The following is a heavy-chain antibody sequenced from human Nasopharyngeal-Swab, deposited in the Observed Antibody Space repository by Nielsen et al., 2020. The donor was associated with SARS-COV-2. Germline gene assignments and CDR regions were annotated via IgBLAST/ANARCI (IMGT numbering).Heavy chain of an antibody. Sequence: SGTLSLTCTVSGGSIKRYYWSWVRQPPGKGLEWIGNFFYSGTPNYNPYLKSRVTISVDAPRNQFSLRLNSVTSADTALYYSARDSSGWHYWGQGTLVTVSS. J-gene: IGHJ4*02. CDR1: GGSIKRYY. D-gene: IGHD6-19*01. CDR3: ARDSSGWHY. CDR2: FFYSGTP. V-gene: IGHV4-59*01.